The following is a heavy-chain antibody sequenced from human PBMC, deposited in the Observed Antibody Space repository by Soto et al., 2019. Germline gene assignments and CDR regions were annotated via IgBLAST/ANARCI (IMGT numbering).Heavy chain of an antibody. D-gene: IGHD6-19*01. Sequence: ASVKVSCKASGYTFTSYGISWVRQAPGQGLEWVGWISAYNGNTNYAQKLQGRVTMTTDTSTSTAYMELRSLRSDDTAVYYCAREYSSGWYYNWFDPWGQGTLVTVSS. CDR2: ISAYNGNT. CDR1: GYTFTSYG. CDR3: AREYSSGWYYNWFDP. V-gene: IGHV1-18*04. J-gene: IGHJ5*02.